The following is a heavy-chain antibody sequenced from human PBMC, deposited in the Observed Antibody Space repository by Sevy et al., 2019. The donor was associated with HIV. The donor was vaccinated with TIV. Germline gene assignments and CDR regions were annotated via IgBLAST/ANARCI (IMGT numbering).Heavy chain of an antibody. Sequence: GGSLRLSCAASGFTFSSYWMHWVRQAPGKGLVWVSRINSDGSSTSYADSVKGRFTISRDNAKNTLYLQMSSLRAEDTAVYYCARVPPYYYDSSGYYYFDYWGQGTLVTVSS. V-gene: IGHV3-74*01. J-gene: IGHJ4*02. CDR3: ARVPPYYYDSSGYYYFDY. D-gene: IGHD3-22*01. CDR1: GFTFSSYW. CDR2: INSDGSST.